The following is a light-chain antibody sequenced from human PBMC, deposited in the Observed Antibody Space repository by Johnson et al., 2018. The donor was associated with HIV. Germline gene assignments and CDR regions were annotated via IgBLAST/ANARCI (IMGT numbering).Light chain of an antibody. V-gene: IGLV1-51*01. CDR2: DNN. J-gene: IGLJ1*01. Sequence: QSVLTQPPSVSAAPGQNVTISCSGSSSNIGNNYVSWYQQFPGTAPKLLIYDNNERPSGIPDRFSGSKSGTSATLGITGLQTGDEADYYCGTWDTSLSTGGVFGTGTKVTVL. CDR1: SSNIGNNY. CDR3: GTWDTSLSTGGV.